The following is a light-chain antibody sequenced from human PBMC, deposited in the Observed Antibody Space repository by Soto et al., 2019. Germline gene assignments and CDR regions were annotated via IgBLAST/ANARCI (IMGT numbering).Light chain of an antibody. CDR3: QQYKNWPL. Sequence: MMMTQSPATLSVSPGERVTPSCRTSHGVNSHLACYQQKPGQAPRLLLYGASTRATGIPVRFSGSGFGTEFTLTISSLQSEDFAVYYCQQYKNWPLFGQGTRLEIK. CDR2: GAS. J-gene: IGKJ5*01. CDR1: HGVNSH. V-gene: IGKV3-15*01.